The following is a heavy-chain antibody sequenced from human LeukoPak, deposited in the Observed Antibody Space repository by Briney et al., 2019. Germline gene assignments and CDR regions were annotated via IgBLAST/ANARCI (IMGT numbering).Heavy chain of an antibody. J-gene: IGHJ5*02. Sequence: SETLSLTCTVSGDSISTSSYYWGWIRQPPGKGLEWIGSIYYSGSTYYNPSLKSRATISVDTSKNQFSLKLSSVTAADTALYYCGRRLSDARVVVVPAANNWVDPWGQGTLVTVSS. V-gene: IGHV4-39*07. CDR3: GRRLSDARVVVVPAANNWVDP. CDR2: IYYSGST. D-gene: IGHD2-2*01. CDR1: GDSISTSSYY.